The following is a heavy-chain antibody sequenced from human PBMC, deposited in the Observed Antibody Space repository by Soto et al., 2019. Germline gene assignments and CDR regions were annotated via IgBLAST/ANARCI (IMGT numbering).Heavy chain of an antibody. D-gene: IGHD1-1*01. J-gene: IGHJ4*02. V-gene: IGHV3-23*01. CDR1: GFTFSSYA. CDR3: AKFGMATTKRSPPYYIDY. CDR2: ISGSGGGT. Sequence: GWSLRLSCAASGFTFSSYAMSWVRQAPGKGLEWVSSISGSGGGTYYADSVKGRFTFSRDNSKNTLYLQMNSLRAEDTAVYYCAKFGMATTKRSPPYYIDYWGQGALVTFSS.